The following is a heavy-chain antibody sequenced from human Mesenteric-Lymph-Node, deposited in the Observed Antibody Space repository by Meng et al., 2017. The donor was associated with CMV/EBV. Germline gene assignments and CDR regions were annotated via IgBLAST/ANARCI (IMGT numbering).Heavy chain of an antibody. V-gene: IGHV3-7*01. D-gene: IGHD6-25*01. J-gene: IGHJ6*02. CDR2: IKQDGSEK. CDR3: AKGAARAKQYYYYYGMDV. CDR1: GFTFSSYW. Sequence: GGSLRLSCAASGFTFSSYWMSWVRQAPGKGLEWVANIKQDGSEKYYVDSVKGRFTISRDNAKNSLYLQMNSLRAEDTAVYYCAKGAARAKQYYYYYGMDVWGQGTTVTVSS.